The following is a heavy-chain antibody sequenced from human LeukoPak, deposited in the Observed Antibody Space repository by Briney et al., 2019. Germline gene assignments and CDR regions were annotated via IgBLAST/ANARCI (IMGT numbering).Heavy chain of an antibody. D-gene: IGHD2-8*02. CDR1: GFAFSTYV. CDR3: ARDVTGSLDY. J-gene: IGHJ4*02. V-gene: IGHV3-33*01. CDR2: IWFDGSKD. Sequence: PGGSLRLSCAASGFAFSTYVMHWVRQAPGKGLEWVAIIWFDGSKDYRADSVKGRFTISRDNSRNTLFLQMDSLRVEDTALYYCARDVTGSLDYWGQGTLVTVSS.